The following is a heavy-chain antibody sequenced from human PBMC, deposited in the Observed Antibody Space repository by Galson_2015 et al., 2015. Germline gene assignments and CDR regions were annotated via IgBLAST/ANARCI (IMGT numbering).Heavy chain of an antibody. V-gene: IGHV3-49*02. CDR2: IRSKAYSGTP. CDR1: GFTFRQHA. Sequence: SLRLSCAASGFTFRQHAMSWARQAPGKGLEWVGFIRSKAYSGTPQYAASVKGRVTISRDDSESIAYLQMNSLKTEDTAVYYCTRAAPYYDVWSGFYKDYFYYNYMDVWGKGTTVTVSS. D-gene: IGHD3-3*01. CDR3: TRAAPYYDVWSGFYKDYFYYNYMDV. J-gene: IGHJ6*03.